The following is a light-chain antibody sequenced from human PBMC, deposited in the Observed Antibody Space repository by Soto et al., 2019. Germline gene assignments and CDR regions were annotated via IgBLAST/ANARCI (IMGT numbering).Light chain of an antibody. CDR2: EVS. V-gene: IGLV2-8*01. Sequence: QSALTQPPSASGSPGQSVTISCTGTSSDIGTYNFVSWYQQHPGKAPKLLIYEVSKWPSGVPGRFSGSKSGNTAFLTVSGVQAEDEADYYCSSYAGSDNGVFGGGTKLTVL. J-gene: IGLJ3*02. CDR3: SSYAGSDNGV. CDR1: SSDIGTYNF.